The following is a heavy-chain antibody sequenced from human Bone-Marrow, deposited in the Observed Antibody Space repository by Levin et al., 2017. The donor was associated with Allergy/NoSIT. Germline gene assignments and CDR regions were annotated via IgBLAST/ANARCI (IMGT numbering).Heavy chain of an antibody. CDR2: ISGSGGST. D-gene: IGHD5-12*01. V-gene: IGHV3-23*01. CDR1: GFTFSSYA. Sequence: LSLTCAASGFTFSSYAMSWVRQAPGKGLEWVSAISGSGGSTYYADSVKGRFTISRDNSKNTLYLQMNSLRAEDTAVYYCALSGYDSGALDYWGQGTLVTVSS. J-gene: IGHJ4*02. CDR3: ALSGYDSGALDY.